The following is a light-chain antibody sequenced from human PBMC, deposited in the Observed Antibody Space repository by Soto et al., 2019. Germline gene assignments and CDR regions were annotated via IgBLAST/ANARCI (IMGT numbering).Light chain of an antibody. CDR2: GAS. Sequence: EIVLTQSPGTLSLSPGERATLSCRASQSISGNYLAWYQQKPGQAPRLLIYGASNRATGIPERFSGSGSGTVCILTISRLAPQDSAMYLCQQYVISVTFGQGTRLEIK. CDR1: QSISGNY. J-gene: IGKJ5*01. CDR3: QQYVISVT. V-gene: IGKV3-20*01.